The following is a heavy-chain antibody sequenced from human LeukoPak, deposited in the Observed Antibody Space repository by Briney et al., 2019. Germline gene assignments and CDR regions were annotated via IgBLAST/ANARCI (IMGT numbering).Heavy chain of an antibody. J-gene: IGHJ4*02. Sequence: SETLSLTCTVSGGSISSYYWSWIRQPPGKGLEWSGYIYYSGSTNYNPSLKSRVTISVDTSKNQFSLKLSSVTAADTAVYYCARGWDSSGYYPPNIHFDYWGQGTLVTVSS. D-gene: IGHD3-22*01. CDR1: GGSISSYY. V-gene: IGHV4-59*01. CDR2: IYYSGST. CDR3: ARGWDSSGYYPPNIHFDY.